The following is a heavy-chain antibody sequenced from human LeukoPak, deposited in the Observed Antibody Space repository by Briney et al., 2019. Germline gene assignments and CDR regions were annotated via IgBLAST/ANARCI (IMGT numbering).Heavy chain of an antibody. CDR2: IYSGGST. D-gene: IGHD3-3*01. J-gene: IGHJ6*02. CDR1: GFTVSSNY. Sequence: GGSLRLSCAASGFTVSSNYMSWVRQAPGKGLEWVSVIYSGGSTYYADSVKGRFTISRDNSKNTLYLQMNSLRAEDTAVYYCARARGITTFGVVIPYYYGMDVWGQGTTVTVSS. CDR3: ARARGITTFGVVIPYYYGMDV. V-gene: IGHV3-53*01.